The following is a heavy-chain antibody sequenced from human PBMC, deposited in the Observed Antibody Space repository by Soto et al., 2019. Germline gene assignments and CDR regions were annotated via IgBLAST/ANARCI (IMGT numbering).Heavy chain of an antibody. CDR3: ARAHMVRGVKAFDY. V-gene: IGHV4-31*03. J-gene: IGHJ4*02. CDR1: GGSISSGGYY. Sequence: PSETLSLTCTVSGGSISSGGYYWSWIRQHPGKGLEWIGYIYYSGSTYYNPSLKSRVTISVDTSKNQFSLKLSSVTAADTAVYYCARAHMVRGVKAFDYWGQGTLVTVSS. CDR2: IYYSGST. D-gene: IGHD3-10*01.